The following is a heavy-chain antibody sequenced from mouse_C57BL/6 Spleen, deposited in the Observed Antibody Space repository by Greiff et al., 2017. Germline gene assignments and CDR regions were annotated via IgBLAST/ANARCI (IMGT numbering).Heavy chain of an antibody. Sequence: QVQLQQPGAELVKPGASVKLSCKASGYTFTSYWMHWVKQRPGQGLEWIGMIHPNSGSTNYNEKVKSKATLTVDKSSSTAYMQLSSLTSEDSAVYYCARTGYYSNIYFDYWGQGTTLTVSS. V-gene: IGHV1-64*01. CDR2: IHPNSGST. CDR3: ARTGYYSNIYFDY. D-gene: IGHD2-5*01. CDR1: GYTFTSYW. J-gene: IGHJ2*01.